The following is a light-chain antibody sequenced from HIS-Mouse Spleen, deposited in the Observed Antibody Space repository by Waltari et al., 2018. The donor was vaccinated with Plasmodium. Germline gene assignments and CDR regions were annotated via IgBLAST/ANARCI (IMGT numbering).Light chain of an antibody. J-gene: IGLJ3*02. Sequence: QSVLTQPPSASGTPGQRVPISCSGRSSNIGSTYVYWYQQLPGTAPKLLIYRNNQRPSGVPDRFSGSKSGTSASLAISGLRSEDEADYYCAAWDDSLSGWVFGGGTKLTVL. V-gene: IGLV1-47*01. CDR2: RNN. CDR1: SSNIGSTY. CDR3: AAWDDSLSGWV.